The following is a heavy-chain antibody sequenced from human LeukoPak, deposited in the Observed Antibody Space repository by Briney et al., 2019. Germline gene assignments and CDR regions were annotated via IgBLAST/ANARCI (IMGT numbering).Heavy chain of an antibody. CDR3: ARGGAFGGVIRAPNYYYYYMDV. CDR2: MNPNSGNT. Sequence: ASVKVSCKASGYTFTSYDINWVRQATGQGLEWMGWMNPNSGNTGYAQKFQGRVTMTRNTSISTAYMELSGLRSEDTAVYYCARGGAFGGVIRAPNYYYYYMDVWGKGTTVTISS. D-gene: IGHD3-16*02. V-gene: IGHV1-8*01. J-gene: IGHJ6*03. CDR1: GYTFTSYD.